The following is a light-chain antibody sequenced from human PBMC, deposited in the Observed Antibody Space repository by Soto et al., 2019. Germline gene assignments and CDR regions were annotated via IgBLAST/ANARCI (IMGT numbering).Light chain of an antibody. CDR3: AAWDDSLNML. Sequence: QSVLTQPPSASGTPGQRVTISCSGSSSNIGNNYVYWYQHLPGTAPKLLIYSNNQRPSGVPDRFSASKSGSSASLAISGLRSEDDADYYCAAWDDSLNMLFGGGTKLTVL. V-gene: IGLV1-47*02. CDR1: SSNIGNNY. J-gene: IGLJ2*01. CDR2: SNN.